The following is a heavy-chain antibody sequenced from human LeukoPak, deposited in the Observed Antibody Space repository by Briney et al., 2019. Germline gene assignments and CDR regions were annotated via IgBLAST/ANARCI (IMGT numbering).Heavy chain of an antibody. J-gene: IGHJ4*02. Sequence: GGSLRLSCAASGFTFSSYEMNWVRQAPGKGLEWVSSISSSSSYIYYADSVKGRFTISRDNANNSLYLQMNSLRAEDTAVYYCASLNNIAAAAEDWGQGTLVTVSS. V-gene: IGHV3-21*01. CDR3: ASLNNIAAAAED. CDR2: ISSSSSYI. D-gene: IGHD6-13*01. CDR1: GFTFSSYE.